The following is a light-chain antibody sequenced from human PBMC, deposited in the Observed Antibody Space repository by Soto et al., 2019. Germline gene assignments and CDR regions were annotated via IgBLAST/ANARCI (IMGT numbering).Light chain of an antibody. CDR2: DAS. V-gene: IGKV3-15*01. CDR1: QNVYNN. CDR3: QQYRNWPLT. Sequence: EIVMTQSPATLSVSPGEGATLSCKASQNVYNNLAWYQQRPGQPPRLLIYDASTRATGISARFSGSGYGTEFTLAISSLQSEDLAVYFCQQYRNWPLTFGGGTKVEIK. J-gene: IGKJ4*01.